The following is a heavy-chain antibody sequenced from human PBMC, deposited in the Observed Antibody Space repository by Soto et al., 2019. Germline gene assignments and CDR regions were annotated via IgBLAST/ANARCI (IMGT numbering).Heavy chain of an antibody. D-gene: IGHD3-22*01. V-gene: IGHV3-23*01. Sequence: EVQLLESGGGLVQPGGSLRLSCAASGFTFSSYAMSWVRQAPGKGLEWVSAISGSGGSTYYADSVKGRFTISRDNSKNTLYLQMNSLRAEDTAVYYCAKDLSSSLYYYDSSGYYFGGPGTLVTVSS. CDR2: ISGSGGST. CDR3: AKDLSSSLYYYDSSGYYF. CDR1: GFTFSSYA. J-gene: IGHJ4*02.